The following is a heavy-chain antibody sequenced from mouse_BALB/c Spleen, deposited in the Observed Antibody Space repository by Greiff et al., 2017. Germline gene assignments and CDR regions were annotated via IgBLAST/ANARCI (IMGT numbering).Heavy chain of an antibody. Sequence: VHVKQSGPELVKPGASVKMSCKASGYTFTSYVMHWVKQKPGQGLEWIGYINPYNDGTKYNEKFKGKATLTSDKSSSTAYMELSSLTSEDSAVYYCARGATMITEGFAYWGQGTLVTVSA. CDR2: INPYNDGT. D-gene: IGHD2-4*01. V-gene: IGHV1-14*01. J-gene: IGHJ3*01. CDR3: ARGATMITEGFAY. CDR1: GYTFTSYV.